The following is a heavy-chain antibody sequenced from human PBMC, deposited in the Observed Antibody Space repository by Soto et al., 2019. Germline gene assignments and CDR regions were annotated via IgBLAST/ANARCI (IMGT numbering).Heavy chain of an antibody. J-gene: IGHJ4*02. V-gene: IGHV3-7*01. D-gene: IGHD4-17*01. CDR1: GFTFSSYW. Sequence: PGGSLRLSCAASGFTFSSYWMSWVRQAPGKGLEWVANIKQDGSEKYYVDSVKGRFTISRDNSKNTLYLQMNSLRAEDTAVYYCARPALLVTTFDYWGQGTLVTVSS. CDR3: ARPALLVTTFDY. CDR2: IKQDGSEK.